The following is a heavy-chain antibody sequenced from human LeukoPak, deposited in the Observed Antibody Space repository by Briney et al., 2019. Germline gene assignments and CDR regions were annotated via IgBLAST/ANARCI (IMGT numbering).Heavy chain of an antibody. CDR1: GGSFSGYY. V-gene: IGHV4-34*01. D-gene: IGHD4-17*01. J-gene: IGHJ4*02. Sequence: SETLSLTCAVYGGSFSGYYWSWIRQPPGKGLEWIGEINHSGNTNYNPSLKSRVTISVDTSKNQFSLKLSSVTAADTAVYYCARGDYGDYVDYFDYWGQGTLVTVSS. CDR2: INHSGNT. CDR3: ARGDYGDYVDYFDY.